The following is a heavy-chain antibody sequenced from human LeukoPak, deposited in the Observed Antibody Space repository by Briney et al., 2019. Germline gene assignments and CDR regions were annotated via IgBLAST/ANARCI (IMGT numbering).Heavy chain of an antibody. CDR1: GVSISSYY. Sequence: TSETLSLTCTVSGVSISSYYWSWIRQPPGKGLEWIGYIYYSGSTNYNPSLKSRVTISVDTSKNQFSLKLSSVTAADTAVYYCARGEDIVVVPAAKKYYYYGMDVWGKGTTVTVSS. D-gene: IGHD2-2*01. CDR2: IYYSGST. CDR3: ARGEDIVVVPAAKKYYYYGMDV. J-gene: IGHJ6*04. V-gene: IGHV4-59*01.